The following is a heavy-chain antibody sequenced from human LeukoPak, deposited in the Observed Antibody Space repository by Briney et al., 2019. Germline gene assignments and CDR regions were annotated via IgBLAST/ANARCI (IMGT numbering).Heavy chain of an antibody. CDR3: ARWLSSSTTWYYDY. Sequence: GGSLRLSCAASGLTVSRNYMSWVRQAPGMGLEWVSIIYSDGTTYYVDSVKGRFTISRDNSKNTLYLQMNSLRAEDTAVYYCARWLSSSTTWYYDYWGQGTLVTVSS. V-gene: IGHV3-53*01. J-gene: IGHJ4*02. CDR2: IYSDGTT. D-gene: IGHD2-2*01. CDR1: GLTVSRNY.